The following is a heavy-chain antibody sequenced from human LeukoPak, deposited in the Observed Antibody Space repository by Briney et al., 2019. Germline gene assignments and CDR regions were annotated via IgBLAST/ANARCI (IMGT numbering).Heavy chain of an antibody. CDR3: ARHWDSSGPFDY. J-gene: IGHJ4*02. Sequence: SETLSLTCTVSGGSISSSSYYWGWIRQPPGKGLEWIGSIYYSGSTYYNPSLKSRVTISVDTSKNQFSLKLSSVTAADTAVYYCARHWDSSGPFDYWGQGTLVTVSS. CDR2: IYYSGST. CDR1: GGSISSSSYY. V-gene: IGHV4-39*01. D-gene: IGHD3-22*01.